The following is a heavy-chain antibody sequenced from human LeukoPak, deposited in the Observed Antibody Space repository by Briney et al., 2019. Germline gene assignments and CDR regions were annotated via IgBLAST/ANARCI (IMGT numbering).Heavy chain of an antibody. D-gene: IGHD5-18*01. CDR3: ARTLRGYSYGLFDY. Sequence: SETLSLTCTVSGGSISSGGYYWSWIRQHPGKGLEWIGYIYYSGSTYYNSSLKSRVTISVDTSKNQFSLKLSSVTAADTAVYYCARTLRGYSYGLFDYWGQGTLVTISS. CDR2: IYYSGST. J-gene: IGHJ4*02. CDR1: GGSISSGGYY. V-gene: IGHV4-31*03.